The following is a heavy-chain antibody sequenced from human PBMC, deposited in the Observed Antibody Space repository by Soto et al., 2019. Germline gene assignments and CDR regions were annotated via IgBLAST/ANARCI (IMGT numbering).Heavy chain of an antibody. CDR3: ATWPSSNWFDY. Sequence: GESLKISCKGSGYSFSTYSIGWVRQMPGKGLEWLGNIHSGDSNARYSPSFQGQVTISVDKSISTTYLHWSSLKPSDTAFYYCATWPSSNWFDYWGQGTLVAVSS. CDR2: IHSGDSNA. D-gene: IGHD2-2*01. V-gene: IGHV5-51*01. CDR1: GYSFSTYS. J-gene: IGHJ4*02.